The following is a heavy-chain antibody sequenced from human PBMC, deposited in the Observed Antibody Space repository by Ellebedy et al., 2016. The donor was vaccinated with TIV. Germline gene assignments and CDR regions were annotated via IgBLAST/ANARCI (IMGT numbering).Heavy chain of an antibody. V-gene: IGHV4-59*08. CDR3: ARSSGYSSSWCFDY. Sequence: SETLSLTCTVSGGSISSYYWSWIRQPPGKGLEWIGYIYNSGSTNYNPSLKSRVTISVDTSKNQFSLRLSSVTAADTAVYYCARSSGYSSSWCFDYWGQGSLVTVSS. CDR2: IYNSGST. J-gene: IGHJ4*02. CDR1: GGSISSYY. D-gene: IGHD6-13*01.